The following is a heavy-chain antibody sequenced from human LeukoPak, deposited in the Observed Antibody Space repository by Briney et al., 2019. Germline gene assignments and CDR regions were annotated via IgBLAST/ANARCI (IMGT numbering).Heavy chain of an antibody. J-gene: IGHJ4*02. V-gene: IGHV3-66*01. D-gene: IGHD2-2*01. CDR3: ARDTYVGYCSSTSCHAPDY. CDR1: GFTLSSYA. Sequence: GGSLRLSCAASGFTLSSYALSWVRQAPGKGLEWVSVIYSGGSTYYADSVKGRFTISRDNSKNTLYLQMNSLRAEDTAVYYCARDTYVGYCSSTSCHAPDYWGQGTLVTVSS. CDR2: IYSGGST.